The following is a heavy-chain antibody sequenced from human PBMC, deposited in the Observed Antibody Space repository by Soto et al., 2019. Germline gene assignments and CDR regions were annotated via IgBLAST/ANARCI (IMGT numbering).Heavy chain of an antibody. V-gene: IGHV1-18*01. CDR2: ISGYNGNT. Sequence: QVQLVQSGAEVKKPGASVKVSCKASGYTFTSYGICWVRQAPGQGLEWMGWISGYNGNTNYAQNLQGRVTMTTDTSTSTVYMELRSLRSDDTAVYYCATRCSSTRCLDLWGRGTRVIVSS. CDR1: GYTFTSYG. CDR3: ATRCSSTRCLDL. J-gene: IGHJ2*01. D-gene: IGHD2-2*01.